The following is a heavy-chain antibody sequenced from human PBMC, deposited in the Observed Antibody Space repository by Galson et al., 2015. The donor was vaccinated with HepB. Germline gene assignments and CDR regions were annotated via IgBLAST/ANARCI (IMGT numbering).Heavy chain of an antibody. CDR1: GFTFSSYE. J-gene: IGHJ6*02. Sequence: SLRLSCAASGFTFSSYEMNWVRQAPGKGLEWVSSISSSSSYIYYADSVKGRFTISRDNAKNSLYLQMNSLRAEDTAVYYCARAGFGARNGMDVWGQGTTVTVSS. CDR3: ARAGFGARNGMDV. CDR2: ISSSSSYI. V-gene: IGHV3-21*01. D-gene: IGHD3-10*01.